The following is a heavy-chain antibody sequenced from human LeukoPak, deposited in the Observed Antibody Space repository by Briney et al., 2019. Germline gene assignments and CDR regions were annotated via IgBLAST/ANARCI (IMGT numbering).Heavy chain of an antibody. CDR1: GGPISSYH. J-gene: IGHJ4*02. CDR3: ARTSGTYSMYYFDY. CDR2: IYYSGST. Sequence: SETLSLTCSVSGGPISSYHGSGIRGPPGRGLEGIGYIYYSGSTNYNPSLKSRVTISVDTSKNQLSLKLSSVTAADTAVYYCARTSGTYSMYYFDYWGQGTLVTVSS. D-gene: IGHD1-26*01. V-gene: IGHV4-59*13.